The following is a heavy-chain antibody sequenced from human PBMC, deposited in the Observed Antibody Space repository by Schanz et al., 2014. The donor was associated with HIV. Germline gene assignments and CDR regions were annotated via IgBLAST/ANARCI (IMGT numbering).Heavy chain of an antibody. Sequence: EVQLLESGGGLVQPGGSLRLSCAPSGFTFRNAWMSWVRQAPGRGLEWVSTVIGSGVRTIYADSVKGRFTISRDNSKNTLSLHMNSLRVEDTAVYYCAKAKGSYSATTFYFDFWGQGTLVTVSS. D-gene: IGHD1-26*01. J-gene: IGHJ4*02. CDR1: GFTFRNAW. CDR2: VIGSGVRT. V-gene: IGHV3-23*01. CDR3: AKAKGSYSATTFYFDF.